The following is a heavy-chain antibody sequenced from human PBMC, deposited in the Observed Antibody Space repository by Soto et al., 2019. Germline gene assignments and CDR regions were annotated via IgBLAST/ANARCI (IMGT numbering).Heavy chain of an antibody. V-gene: IGHV4-59*01. CDR1: GGSISSYY. CDR2: IYYSGST. D-gene: IGHD3-22*01. CDR3: ARDYYDSSGYHTLDY. Sequence: SETLSLTCTVSGGSISSYYWSWIRQPPGKGLEWIGYIYYSGSTNYNPSLKSRVTISVDTSKNQFSLKLSSVTAADTAVYYCARDYYDSSGYHTLDYWGQGTLVTVS. J-gene: IGHJ4*02.